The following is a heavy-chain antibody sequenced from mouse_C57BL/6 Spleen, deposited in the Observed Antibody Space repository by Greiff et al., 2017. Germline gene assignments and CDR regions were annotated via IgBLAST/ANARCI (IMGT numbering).Heavy chain of an antibody. Sequence: EVQLQESGAELVRPGASVKLSCTASGFNIKDYYMHWVKQRPEQGLEWIGRIDPEDGDTEYAPKFQGKATMTADTSSNTAYLQLSSLTSEDTAIYYCTTDYYDSSYRNDFDYWGQGTTLTVSS. V-gene: IGHV14-1*01. J-gene: IGHJ2*01. CDR3: TTDYYDSSYRNDFDY. CDR2: IDPEDGDT. CDR1: GFNIKDYY. D-gene: IGHD1-1*01.